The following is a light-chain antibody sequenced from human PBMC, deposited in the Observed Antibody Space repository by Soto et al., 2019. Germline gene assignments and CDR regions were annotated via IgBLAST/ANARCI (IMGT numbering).Light chain of an antibody. Sequence: QSVLTQPPSVSGSPGQSVTISCTGTSSDVGSYNRVAWYQQPPGTAPKLMIYEVSNRPSGVPDRFSGSKSGNTASLTISGLQAEDEADYYCNSYTSSDTYVFGTGTKGTVL. V-gene: IGLV2-18*02. CDR3: NSYTSSDTYV. CDR1: SSDVGSYNR. CDR2: EVS. J-gene: IGLJ1*01.